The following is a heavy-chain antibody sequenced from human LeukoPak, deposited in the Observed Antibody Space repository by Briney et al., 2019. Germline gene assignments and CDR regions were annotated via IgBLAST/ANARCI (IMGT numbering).Heavy chain of an antibody. J-gene: IGHJ3*02. D-gene: IGHD3-22*01. CDR2: IYTSGST. CDR3: ARLRVEVVPDAFDI. V-gene: IGHV4-4*07. CDR1: GGSISSYY. Sequence: PSETLSLTCTVSGGSISSYYWSWIRQPAGKGLEWIGRIYTSGSTNYNPSLKSRVTMSVDTSKNQFSLKLSSVTAADTAVYYCARLRVEVVPDAFDIWGQGTMVTVSS.